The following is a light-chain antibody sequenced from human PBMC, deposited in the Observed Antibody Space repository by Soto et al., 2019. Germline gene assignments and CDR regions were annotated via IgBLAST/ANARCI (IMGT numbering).Light chain of an antibody. Sequence: DIQMTQSPSSVSASVGDRFIITCRASQGISSWLAWYQQKPGKAPKVLIYGASILQSVFPSSFSDSGSGTYFTLNINSLQPEDFATYYCQQANHFPLAFGGGDLVDSK. J-gene: IGKJ4*02. V-gene: IGKV1-12*01. CDR2: GAS. CDR1: QGISSW. CDR3: QQANHFPLA.